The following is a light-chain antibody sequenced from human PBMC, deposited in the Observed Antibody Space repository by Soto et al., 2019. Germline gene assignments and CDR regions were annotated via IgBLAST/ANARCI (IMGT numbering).Light chain of an antibody. J-gene: IGLJ2*01. CDR3: QSYDSSLRRV. CDR1: SSDIGAGYD. V-gene: IGLV1-40*01. CDR2: GNS. Sequence: QSVLTQPPSVSGAPGQRVTISCTGSSSDIGAGYDVHWYQQFPRTAPKLLIYGNSNRPSGVPDRFSASKSGTSASLAITGLQAEDEADYYCQSYDSSLRRVFGRGTKVTVL.